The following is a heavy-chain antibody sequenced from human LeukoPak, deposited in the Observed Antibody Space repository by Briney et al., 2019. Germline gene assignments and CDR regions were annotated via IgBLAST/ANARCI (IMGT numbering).Heavy chain of an antibody. CDR3: ARGTDHFGVGYFDY. CDR2: IKEDGSEK. D-gene: IGHD2-8*01. V-gene: IGHV3-7*01. J-gene: IGHJ4*02. CDR1: GFIFSTYW. Sequence: GGSLRLSCAASGFIFSTYWMSWVRQAPGKGLEWVANIKEDGSEKYYVDSVKGRFTISRDNAKNSLYLQMNSLRAEDTAVYYCARGTDHFGVGYFDYWGQGTLVTVSS.